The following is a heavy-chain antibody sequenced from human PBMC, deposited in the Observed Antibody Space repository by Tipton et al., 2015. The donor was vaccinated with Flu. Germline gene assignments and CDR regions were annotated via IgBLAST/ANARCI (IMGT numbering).Heavy chain of an antibody. D-gene: IGHD3-22*01. CDR3: ARASTTYYYDSSSDF. V-gene: IGHV3-11*04. J-gene: IGHJ4*02. CDR2: ISTDSSTI. CDR1: GFTFSDYY. Sequence: SLRLSCAASGFTFSDYYMSWVRQAPGKGLEWVSYISTDSSTIHYADSVKGRFTISRDNAKNSLYLQMNSLRDEDMAVYYCARASTTYYYDSSSDFWGQGTLVTVSS.